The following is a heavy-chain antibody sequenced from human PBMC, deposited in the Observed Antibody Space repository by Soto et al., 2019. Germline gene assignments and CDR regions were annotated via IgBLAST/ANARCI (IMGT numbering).Heavy chain of an antibody. Sequence: HGEPLKCCYKGAGWSFSSYWIAWVRQMPAKGLEWMGIIYPGDSAPRYSPSFQGQVTISADKSISTAYLQWSSLKASDTAMFYCARSGSSWYAFDYWGQGTLVTVS. CDR2: IYPGDSAP. CDR1: GWSFSSYW. J-gene: IGHJ4*02. D-gene: IGHD6-13*01. CDR3: ARSGSSWYAFDY. V-gene: IGHV5-51*01.